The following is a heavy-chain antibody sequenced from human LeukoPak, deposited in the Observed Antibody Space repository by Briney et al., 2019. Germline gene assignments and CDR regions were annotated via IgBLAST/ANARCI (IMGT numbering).Heavy chain of an antibody. CDR2: IYHSGST. D-gene: IGHD1-1*01. CDR1: GYSLSSGYY. V-gene: IGHV4-38-2*01. Sequence: SETLSLTCAVSGYSLSSGYYWGWIRQPPGKGLEWIGSIYHSGSTYYNPSLKSRVTISVDTSKNQFSLKLSSVTAADTAVYYCARPVIDSTGIFSFQHWGQGTLVTVSS. CDR3: ARPVIDSTGIFSFQH. J-gene: IGHJ1*01.